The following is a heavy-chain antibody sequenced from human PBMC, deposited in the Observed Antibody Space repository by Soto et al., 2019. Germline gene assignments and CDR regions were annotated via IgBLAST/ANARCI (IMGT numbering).Heavy chain of an antibody. CDR1: GFTFSSYG. J-gene: IGHJ4*02. D-gene: IGHD4-17*01. Sequence: VQLVESGGGLVQPGGSLRLSCAASGFTFSSYGMHWVRQAPGKGLEWVAVIWYDGSNKYYADSVKGRFTISRDNSKNTLYLQMNSLRAEDTAVYYCARGGGDYEGYFDYWGQGTLVTVSS. CDR3: ARGGGDYEGYFDY. CDR2: IWYDGSNK. V-gene: IGHV3-33*08.